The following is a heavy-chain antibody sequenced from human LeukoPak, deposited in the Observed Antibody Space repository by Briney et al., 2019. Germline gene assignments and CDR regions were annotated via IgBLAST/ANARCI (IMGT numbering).Heavy chain of an antibody. CDR3: ARVSSVRTAFDY. J-gene: IGHJ4*02. Sequence: SETLSLTCTGSGGSISSYYWSWIRQPPGKGLEWIGYIYYSGSTNYNPSLKSRVTISVDTSKNQFSLKLSSVTAADTAVHYCARVSSVRTAFDYWGQGTLVTVSS. CDR1: GGSISSYY. CDR2: IYYSGST. V-gene: IGHV4-59*01.